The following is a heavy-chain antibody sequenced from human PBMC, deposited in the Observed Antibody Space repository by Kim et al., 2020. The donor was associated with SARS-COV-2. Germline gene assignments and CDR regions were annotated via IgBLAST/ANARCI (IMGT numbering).Heavy chain of an antibody. Sequence: ASVKVSCKASGYTFTSYAMHWVRQAPGQRLEWMGWINAGNGNTKYSQKFQGRVTITRDTSASTAYMELSSLRSEDTAVYYCARDGYCSGGSCYSGDYYGMDVWGQGTTVTVSS. J-gene: IGHJ6*02. CDR2: INAGNGNT. CDR1: GYTFTSYA. V-gene: IGHV1-3*01. D-gene: IGHD2-15*01. CDR3: ARDGYCSGGSCYSGDYYGMDV.